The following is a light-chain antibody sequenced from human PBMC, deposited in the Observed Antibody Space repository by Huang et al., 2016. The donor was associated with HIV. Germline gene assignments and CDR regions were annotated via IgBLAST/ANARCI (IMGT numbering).Light chain of an antibody. V-gene: IGKV3-15*01. CDR1: QSVSVN. J-gene: IGKJ1*01. Sequence: EIVMPQSPATLSVTPGEGATLSCRATQSVSVNLAWYQQQPGQAPRLLIHSASTRATGIPVRFSGGGSGTEFTLTISRLQSEDSAVYYCQQYNNGPPWTFGQGTKVEIK. CDR3: QQYNNGPPWT. CDR2: SAS.